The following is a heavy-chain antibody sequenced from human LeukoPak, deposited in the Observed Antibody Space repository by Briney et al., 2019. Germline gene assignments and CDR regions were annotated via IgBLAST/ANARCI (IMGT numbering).Heavy chain of an antibody. Sequence: SETLSLTCIVPGGSISSSSYYWAWIRQSPGKGLEWIGTFSSGGSAYYNPSLTSRVSISKDTSDNQFSLRLYSVTATDTAVYYCARKQTGTMYDVWGQGTQVTVSS. CDR2: FSSGGSA. CDR1: GGSISSSSYY. V-gene: IGHV4-39*07. D-gene: IGHD1-7*01. CDR3: ARKQTGTMYDV. J-gene: IGHJ4*02.